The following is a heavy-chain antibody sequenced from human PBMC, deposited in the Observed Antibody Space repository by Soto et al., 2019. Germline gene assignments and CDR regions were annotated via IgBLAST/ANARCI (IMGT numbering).Heavy chain of an antibody. V-gene: IGHV3-30*03. J-gene: IGHJ2*01. CDR2: ISYDGSNK. CDR3: LRLTTPHGYFDL. D-gene: IGHD4-17*01. CDR1: GFTFSSYG. Sequence: QVQLVESGGGVVQPGRSLRLSCAASGFTFSSYGMHWVRQAPGKGLEWVAVISYDGSNKYYADSVKGRFTISRDNAKNTLYLQMNSLGAEDTAVYYCLRLTTPHGYFDLWGRGTLVTVSS.